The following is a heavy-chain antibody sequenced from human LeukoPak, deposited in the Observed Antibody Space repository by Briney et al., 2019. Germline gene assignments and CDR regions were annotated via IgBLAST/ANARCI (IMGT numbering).Heavy chain of an antibody. Sequence: PGGSLRLSCATSGFTFSTSDMHWVRQAPGKGLEWVSFIQYDGSRKNYVDSVKGRFTISRDNSKNTLYLQMISLRPEDTAVYFCAKDLILWGQGTVVTVSS. V-gene: IGHV3-30*02. J-gene: IGHJ3*01. CDR3: AKDLIL. CDR1: GFTFSTSD. CDR2: IQYDGSRK.